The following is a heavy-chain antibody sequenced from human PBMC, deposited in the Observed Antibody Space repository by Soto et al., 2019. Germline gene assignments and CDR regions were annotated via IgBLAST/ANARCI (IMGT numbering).Heavy chain of an antibody. Sequence: AAVKVSCKASGYTFTNHYIHWVRQAPGQGLEWMGIINPTGGSTNYAQKFQGRVTLTMDTSTSTVYMELSSLRFEDTAVYYCARPQQIADLYYFDYWGQGTLVTVSS. V-gene: IGHV1-46*01. CDR1: GYTFTNHY. CDR2: INPTGGST. J-gene: IGHJ4*02. D-gene: IGHD6-13*01. CDR3: ARPQQIADLYYFDY.